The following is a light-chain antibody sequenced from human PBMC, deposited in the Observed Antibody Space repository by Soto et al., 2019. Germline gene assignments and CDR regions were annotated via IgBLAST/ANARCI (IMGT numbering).Light chain of an antibody. CDR3: QQYGSSPRT. CDR2: GAS. Sequence: EIVLTQSPGTLSLSPGERATLSCRASQSVSSSYLAWYQQKPGQAPRLLLYGASSRATGVPDRFSGSVSGADFTLTISRLEPEDFAVYYCQQYGSSPRTFGQGTKVEIK. V-gene: IGKV3-20*01. CDR1: QSVSSSY. J-gene: IGKJ1*01.